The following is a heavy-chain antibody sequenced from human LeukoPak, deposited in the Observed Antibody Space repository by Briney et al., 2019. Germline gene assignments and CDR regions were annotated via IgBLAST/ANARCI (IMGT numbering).Heavy chain of an antibody. J-gene: IGHJ4*02. CDR3: TTRGGSFSIFDY. CDR1: GFTFSDAW. D-gene: IGHD1-26*01. V-gene: IGHV3-15*01. Sequence: AGGSLRLSCAASGFTFSDAWMSWVRQAPGKGLEWVGRIKSKTDGGTTDYAAPVKGRFAISRDDSKNTLYLQMNSLKTEDTAVYYCTTRGGSFSIFDYWGQGTLVTVSS. CDR2: IKSKTDGGTT.